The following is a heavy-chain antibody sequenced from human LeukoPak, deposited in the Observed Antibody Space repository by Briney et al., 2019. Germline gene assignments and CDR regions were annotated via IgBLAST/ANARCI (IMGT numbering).Heavy chain of an antibody. D-gene: IGHD4-17*01. CDR2: IIPILGIA. Sequence: SVKVSCKASGGTFSSYAISWVRQAPGQGLEWMGRIIPILGIANYAQKFQGRVTITADKSMSTAYMELSSLRSEDTAVYYCARLMTTVTTVPHWGQGTLVTVSS. CDR1: GGTFSSYA. J-gene: IGHJ4*02. CDR3: ARLMTTVTTVPH. V-gene: IGHV1-69*04.